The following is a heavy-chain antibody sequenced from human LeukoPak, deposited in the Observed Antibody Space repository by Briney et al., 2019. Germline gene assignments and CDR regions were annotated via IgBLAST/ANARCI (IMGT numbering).Heavy chain of an antibody. D-gene: IGHD3-16*02. V-gene: IGHV7-4-1*02. J-gene: IGHJ4*02. CDR1: GSTFTNYA. CDR2: IHPSTGNP. Sequence: ASVKVSCKASGSTFTNYAMNWVRQAPGQGLEWMGWIHPSTGNPTYAQAFTGRFVFSLDTSVSTTYLQIISLKAEDTAVYYCARAFQSLGGLSLPDYWGQGTLVTVSS. CDR3: ARAFQSLGGLSLPDY.